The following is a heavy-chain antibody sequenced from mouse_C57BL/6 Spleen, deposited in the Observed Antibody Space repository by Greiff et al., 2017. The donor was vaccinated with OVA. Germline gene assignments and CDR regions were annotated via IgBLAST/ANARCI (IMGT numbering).Heavy chain of an antibody. D-gene: IGHD1-1*01. V-gene: IGHV3-6*01. J-gene: IGHJ1*03. CDR3: ARDAGTTVVAPTEYFDV. CDR1: GYSITSGYY. Sequence: EVQLVESGPGLVKPSQSLSLTCSVTGYSITSGYYWNWIRQFPGNKLEWMGYISYDGSNNYNPSLKNRISITRDTSKNQFFLKLNSVTTEDTATYYCARDAGTTVVAPTEYFDVWGTGTTVTVSS. CDR2: ISYDGSN.